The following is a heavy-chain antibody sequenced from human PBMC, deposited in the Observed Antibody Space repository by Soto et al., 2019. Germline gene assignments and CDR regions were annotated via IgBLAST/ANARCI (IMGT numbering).Heavy chain of an antibody. V-gene: IGHV1-18*01. D-gene: IGHD2-15*01. CDR1: GYTFTSFG. J-gene: IGHJ6*02. Sequence: GASVKVSCKDSGYTFTSFGSTWVRQAPGQGLEWMGWISAYNGNTNYAQKLQGRVTMTTDTSTSTAYMELRSLRSDDTAVYYCARVGSCSGGSCSNRDYGMDVWGQGTTVTVSS. CDR2: ISAYNGNT. CDR3: ARVGSCSGGSCSNRDYGMDV.